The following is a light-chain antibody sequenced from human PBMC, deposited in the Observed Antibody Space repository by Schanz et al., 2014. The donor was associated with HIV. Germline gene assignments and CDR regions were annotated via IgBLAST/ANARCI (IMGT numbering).Light chain of an antibody. J-gene: IGKJ1*01. CDR3: QQYSSWPWT. CDR1: QSVSTR. Sequence: ETVMTQSPATLSVFPGEGVTLSCRASQSVSTRSAWFQQKPCQAPRLLIYSASDRAAGVPDRFSGSGSGTDFTLTISSLQSEDFAVYYCQQYSSWPWTFGLGTMVDIK. V-gene: IGKV3-15*01. CDR2: SAS.